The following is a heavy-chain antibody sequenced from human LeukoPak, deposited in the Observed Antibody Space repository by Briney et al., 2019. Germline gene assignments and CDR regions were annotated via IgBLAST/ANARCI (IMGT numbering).Heavy chain of an antibody. J-gene: IGHJ5*02. CDR3: ARHFRALGQWLVNTNWFDP. V-gene: IGHV5-51*01. CDR1: GYSFTTYW. Sequence: GDSLKISCKTSGYSFTTYWIGWVRQMPGKGLEWMGIIYPDDSDTRYSPSFQGQVTISADKSISTAYLQWSSLKASDTAMYYCARHFRALGQWLVNTNWFDPWGQGTLVTVSS. CDR2: IYPDDSDT. D-gene: IGHD6-19*01.